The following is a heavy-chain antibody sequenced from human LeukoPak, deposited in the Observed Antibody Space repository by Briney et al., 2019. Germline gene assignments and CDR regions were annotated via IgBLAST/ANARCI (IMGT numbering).Heavy chain of an antibody. V-gene: IGHV4-4*07. CDR2: IYTSGST. D-gene: IGHD2-21*01. J-gene: IGHJ4*02. CDR1: GGSISSYY. CDR3: ARENYCGGDCLPLDY. Sequence: SETLSLTCTVSGGSISSYYWSWIRQPAGKGLEWIGRIYTSGSTNYNPSLKSRVTMSVDTSKNQFSLKLSSVTAADTAVYYCARENYCGGDCLPLDYWGQGTLVTVSS.